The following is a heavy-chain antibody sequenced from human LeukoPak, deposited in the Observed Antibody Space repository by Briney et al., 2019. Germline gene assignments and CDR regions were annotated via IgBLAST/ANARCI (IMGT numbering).Heavy chain of an antibody. J-gene: IGHJ4*02. V-gene: IGHV4-30-4*01. CDR2: IYYSGST. D-gene: IGHD2-15*01. CDR3: ARGGDFDY. Sequence: PSQTLPLTCTVSGGSISSGDYYWSWIRQPPGKGLEWIGYIYYSGSTYYNPSLKSRVTMSVDTSKNQFSLKLTSVTAADTAVYYCARGGDFDYWGQGTLVTVSS. CDR1: GGSISSGDYY.